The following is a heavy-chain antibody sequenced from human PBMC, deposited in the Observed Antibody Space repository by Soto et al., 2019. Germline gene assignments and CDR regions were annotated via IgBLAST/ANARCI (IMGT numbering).Heavy chain of an antibody. J-gene: IGHJ4*02. D-gene: IGHD3-22*01. CDR1: GYTVTLYY. Sequence: AVKVACTASGYTVTLYYIPWVREAPGQGLEWMGWINPQTGCTSYAQKFQGRVTLSRDTSINTAYLELSRLRFDDTAVYYCARGSHHTYDSSGYYSRMFDYWGQGTMVPVSS. CDR3: ARGSHHTYDSSGYYSRMFDY. CDR2: INPQTGCT. V-gene: IGHV1-2*02.